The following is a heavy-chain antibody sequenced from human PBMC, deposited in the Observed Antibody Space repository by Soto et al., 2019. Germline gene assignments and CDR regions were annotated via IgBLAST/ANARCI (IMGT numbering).Heavy chain of an antibody. CDR3: ARQYYYGSGSYSWGWFDP. CDR1: GGSISRSSYY. CDR2: IYYSGST. Sequence: SSETLSLTCTVSGGSISRSSYYWGWIRQPPGKGLEWIGNIYYSGSTNYNPSLKSRVTISVDTSKNQFSLKLSSVTAADTAVYYCARQYYYGSGSYSWGWFDPWGQGTLVTVSS. V-gene: IGHV4-39*01. D-gene: IGHD3-10*01. J-gene: IGHJ5*02.